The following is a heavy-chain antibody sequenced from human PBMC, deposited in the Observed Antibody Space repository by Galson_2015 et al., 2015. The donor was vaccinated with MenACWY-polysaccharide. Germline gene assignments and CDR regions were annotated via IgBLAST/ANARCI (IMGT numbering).Heavy chain of an antibody. J-gene: IGHJ5*02. V-gene: IGHV1-8*01. CDR3: TRRRYSSSSRWYDP. CDR1: GYAFVSYE. Sequence: SVKVSCEASGYAFVSYEIHWVRQALGQGLEWVGGVRPNTGETGSPAKFQGRVTMTRNIYTSTAYMELSSLRSEDTAVYYCTRRRYSSSSRWYDPWGQGTLVIVSS. CDR2: VRPNTGET. D-gene: IGHD6-6*01.